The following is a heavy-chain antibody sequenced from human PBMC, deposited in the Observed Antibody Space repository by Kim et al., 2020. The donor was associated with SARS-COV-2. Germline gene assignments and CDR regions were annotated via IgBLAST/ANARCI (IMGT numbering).Heavy chain of an antibody. J-gene: IGHJ3*01. CDR2: ISGNGKRI. V-gene: IGHV3-48*03. CDR3: AKGSVQKCIGDRCFSGAFDV. CDR1: GDSIIHYE. Sequence: GGSLRLSCAASGDSIIHYEMNWARQTPGKGLQWIAYISGNGKRIYYADSVKGRFTVSRDNRDNSLYLQMNSLRADDSSLYYCAKGSVQKCIGDRCFSGAFDVWGQGTKVTVSS. D-gene: IGHD2-21*01.